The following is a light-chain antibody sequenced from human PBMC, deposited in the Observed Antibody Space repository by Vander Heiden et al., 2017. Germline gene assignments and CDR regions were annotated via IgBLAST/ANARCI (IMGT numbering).Light chain of an antibody. CDR3: AAWDDSLSSRVV. CDR1: SSTIGSNY. CDR2: RNN. Sequence: QSVLPQPPSASGTPGQRVTISCSGSSSTIGSNYVYWYQQLPGTAPNLLIYRNNQRPSGVPDRFSGSKSGTSASLAISGLRSEDEADYYCAAWDDSLSSRVVFGGGTKLTVL. V-gene: IGLV1-47*01. J-gene: IGLJ2*01.